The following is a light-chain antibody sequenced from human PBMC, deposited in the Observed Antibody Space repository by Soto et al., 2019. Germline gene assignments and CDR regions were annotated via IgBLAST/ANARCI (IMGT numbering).Light chain of an antibody. CDR1: SGHSTYI. CDR2: LEGSGSY. CDR3: ENWDSNSWV. J-gene: IGLJ3*02. Sequence: QLVLTNSSSASASLGSSVKFTCTLSSGHSTYIIAWHQQQPGKAPRYLMKLEGSGSYNKGSGVPDLFSGSSSGADRYLTISNLQFEDEADYYCENWDSNSWVFGGGTKLSVL. V-gene: IGLV4-60*02.